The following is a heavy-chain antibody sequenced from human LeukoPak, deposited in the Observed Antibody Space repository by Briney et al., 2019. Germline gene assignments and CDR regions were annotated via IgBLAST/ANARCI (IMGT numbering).Heavy chain of an antibody. V-gene: IGHV3-23*01. D-gene: IGHD1-26*01. Sequence: HPGGSLRLSCAASGFTFSSYAMSWVRQAPGKGLEWVSAISGSGGSTYYADSVKGRFTTSRDNSKNTLYLQMNSLRAKDTAVYYCAKDANSGSYYVYYFDYWGQGTLVTVSS. CDR2: ISGSGGST. CDR3: AKDANSGSYYVYYFDY. J-gene: IGHJ4*02. CDR1: GFTFSSYA.